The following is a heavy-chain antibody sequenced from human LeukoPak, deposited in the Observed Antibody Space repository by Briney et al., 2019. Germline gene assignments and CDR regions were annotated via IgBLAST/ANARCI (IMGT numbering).Heavy chain of an antibody. V-gene: IGHV4-38-2*01. Sequence: SETLSLTCAVSGYSISSGYYWGWIRQPPGKGLEWIGSIYHSGSTYYNPSLKSRVTIPVDTSKNQFSLKLSSVTAADTAVYYCARTNYYGSGSYYNVGFDYWGQGTLVTVSS. CDR3: ARTNYYGSGSYYNVGFDY. D-gene: IGHD3-10*01. CDR2: IYHSGST. CDR1: GYSISSGYY. J-gene: IGHJ4*02.